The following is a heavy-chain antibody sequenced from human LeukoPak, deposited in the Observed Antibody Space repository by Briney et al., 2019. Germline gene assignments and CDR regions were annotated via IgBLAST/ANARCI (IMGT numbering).Heavy chain of an antibody. CDR1: GFTFSSYS. CDR2: ISSSSSYI. Sequence: GGSLRPSCAASGFTFSSYSMNWVRQAPGKGLEWVSSISSSSSYIYYADSVKGRFTISRDNAKNSLYLQMNSLRAEDTAVYYCARDSRYSSSWFDAFDIWGQGTMVTVSS. J-gene: IGHJ3*02. V-gene: IGHV3-21*01. D-gene: IGHD6-13*01. CDR3: ARDSRYSSSWFDAFDI.